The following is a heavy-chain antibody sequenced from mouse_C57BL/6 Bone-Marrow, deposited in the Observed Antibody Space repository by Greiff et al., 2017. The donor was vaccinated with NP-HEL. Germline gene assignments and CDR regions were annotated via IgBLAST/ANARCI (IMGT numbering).Heavy chain of an antibody. CDR3: ARGVYYYGSSYYYFDY. Sequence: LVESGAELARPGASVKLSCKASGYTFTSYGISWVKQRTGQGLEWIGEIYPRSGNTYYNEKFKGKATLTADKSSSTAYMELRSLTSEDSAVYFCARGVYYYGSSYYYFDYWGQGTTLTVSA. D-gene: IGHD1-1*01. V-gene: IGHV1-81*01. CDR1: GYTFTSYG. J-gene: IGHJ2*01. CDR2: IYPRSGNT.